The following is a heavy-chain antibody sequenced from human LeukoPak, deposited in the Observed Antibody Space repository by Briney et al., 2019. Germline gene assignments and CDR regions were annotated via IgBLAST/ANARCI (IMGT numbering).Heavy chain of an antibody. D-gene: IGHD6-13*01. CDR1: GFTFSSYA. Sequence: GGSLRLSCAASGFTFSSYAMSWVRQAPGKGLEWVSAISGSGGNTYSADSVKGRFTISRDNSKNTLYLQMNSLRAEDTAVYYCAKESRSGTGYYYYYYGMDVWGQGTTVTVSS. V-gene: IGHV3-23*01. CDR2: ISGSGGNT. CDR3: AKESRSGTGYYYYYYGMDV. J-gene: IGHJ6*02.